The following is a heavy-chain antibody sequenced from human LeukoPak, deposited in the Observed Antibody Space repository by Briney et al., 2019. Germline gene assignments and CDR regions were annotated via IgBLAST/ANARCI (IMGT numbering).Heavy chain of an antibody. CDR2: ISGSGGST. J-gene: IGHJ4*02. D-gene: IGHD1-26*01. V-gene: IGHV3-23*01. CDR3: AKTTGRAYSGSYSDY. CDR1: GFTFSSYA. Sequence: GGSLRLSCAASGFTFSSYAMGWVRQAPGGGLEWVSGISGSGGSTYYVDSVKGRFTMSRDNSKNTLYLQMNSLRAEDTAIYYCAKTTGRAYSGSYSDYWGQGTLVTVSS.